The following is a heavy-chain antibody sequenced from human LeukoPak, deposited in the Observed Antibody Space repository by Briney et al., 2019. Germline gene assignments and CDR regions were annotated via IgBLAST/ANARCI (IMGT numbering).Heavy chain of an antibody. V-gene: IGHV3-23*01. CDR2: VNDGAAT. D-gene: IGHD3-22*01. J-gene: IGHJ6*02. CDR1: GFTFSNYA. CDR3: AREVLVVGEVGMDV. Sequence: PGGSLRLSCAASGFTFSNYAMSWVRQAPGKGLKWVATVNDGAATYYADSVKGRFTISRDNSKNTLYMEMNSLRSDDRAVYYCAREVLVVGEVGMDVWGQGTTVTVSS.